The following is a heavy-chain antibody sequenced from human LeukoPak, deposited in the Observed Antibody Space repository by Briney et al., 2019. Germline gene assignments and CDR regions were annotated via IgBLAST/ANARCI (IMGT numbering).Heavy chain of an antibody. Sequence: ASVKVSCKASGYTFTSYGISWVRQAPGQGLEWMGWISAYNGNTNYAQKLQGRVTMNTDTSTSTAYMELRSLRSDDTAVYYCASALGGYDSSGYYVWGQGTLVTVSS. D-gene: IGHD3-22*01. CDR2: ISAYNGNT. J-gene: IGHJ4*02. CDR3: ASALGGYDSSGYYV. CDR1: GYTFTSYG. V-gene: IGHV1-18*01.